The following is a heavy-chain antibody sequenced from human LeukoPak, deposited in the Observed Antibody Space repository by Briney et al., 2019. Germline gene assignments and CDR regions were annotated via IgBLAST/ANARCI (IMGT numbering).Heavy chain of an antibody. CDR3: ARVRDYANPPFDY. Sequence: PSETLSLTCAVYGGSFSGYYWSWIRQPPGKGLEWIGEINHSGSTNYNPSLKSRVTISVDTSKNQFSLKLSSVTAADTAVYYCARVRDYANPPFDYWGQGTLVTVSS. CDR2: INHSGST. J-gene: IGHJ4*02. V-gene: IGHV4-34*01. D-gene: IGHD4-17*01. CDR1: GGSFSGYY.